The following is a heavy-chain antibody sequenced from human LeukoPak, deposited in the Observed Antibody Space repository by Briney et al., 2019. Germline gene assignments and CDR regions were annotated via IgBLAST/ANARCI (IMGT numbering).Heavy chain of an antibody. Sequence: GGSLRLSCAASGFTFSSYGMHWVRQAPGKGLEWVAVISYDGSNKYYADSVKGRFTISRDNSKNTLYLQMNSLRAEDTAVYYCARVGSVLGAFDIWGQGTMVTVSS. CDR1: GFTFSSYG. V-gene: IGHV3-30*03. CDR3: ARVGSVLGAFDI. CDR2: ISYDGSNK. D-gene: IGHD3-10*01. J-gene: IGHJ3*02.